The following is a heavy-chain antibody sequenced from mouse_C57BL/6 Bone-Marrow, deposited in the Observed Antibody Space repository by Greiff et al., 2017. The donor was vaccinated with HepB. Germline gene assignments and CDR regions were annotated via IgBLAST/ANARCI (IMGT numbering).Heavy chain of an antibody. CDR2: IRSKSSNYAT. CDR3: VRDYYGSSQDYYAMDY. CDR1: GFTFNTYA. Sequence: EVQVVESGGGLVQPKGSLKLSCAASGFTFNTYAMHWVRQAPGKGLEWVARIRSKSSNYATYYADSVKDRFTISRDDSQSMLYLQMNNLKTEDTAMYYCVRDYYGSSQDYYAMDYWGQGTSVTVSS. V-gene: IGHV10-3*01. J-gene: IGHJ4*01. D-gene: IGHD1-1*01.